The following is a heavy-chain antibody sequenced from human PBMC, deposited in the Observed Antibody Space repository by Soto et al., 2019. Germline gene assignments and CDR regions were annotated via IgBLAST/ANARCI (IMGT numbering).Heavy chain of an antibody. J-gene: IGHJ4*02. CDR2: IYYSGST. CDR1: GGSISSYY. Sequence: SETLSLTCTVSGGSISSYYWSWIRQPPGKGLEWIGYIYYSGSTNYNPSLKSRVSISIDTSKNQLSLKLSSVTAADTAVYYCARAGQGDSSGYYHFDYWGQGTLVTVSS. D-gene: IGHD3-22*01. CDR3: ARAGQGDSSGYYHFDY. V-gene: IGHV4-59*08.